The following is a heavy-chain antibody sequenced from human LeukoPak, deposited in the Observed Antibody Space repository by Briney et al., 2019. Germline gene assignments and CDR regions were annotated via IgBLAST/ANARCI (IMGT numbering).Heavy chain of an antibody. CDR1: GGSISSYY. CDR3: ARDISGMANGFDP. V-gene: IGHV4-59*01. D-gene: IGHD2-15*01. J-gene: IGHJ5*02. Sequence: SETLSLTCTVSGGSISSYYWSWIRQPPGKGLEWIGYIYYSGSTNYNPSLKSRVTISVDTSKNQFSLKLSSVTAADTAVYYCARDISGMANGFDPWGQGTLVTVSS. CDR2: IYYSGST.